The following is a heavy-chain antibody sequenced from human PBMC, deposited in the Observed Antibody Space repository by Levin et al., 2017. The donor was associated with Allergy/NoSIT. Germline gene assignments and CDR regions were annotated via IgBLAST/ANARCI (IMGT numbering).Heavy chain of an antibody. D-gene: IGHD6-13*01. CDR1: GYTFTGYY. J-gene: IGHJ5*02. V-gene: IGHV1-2*02. Sequence: ASVKVSCKASGYTFTGYYMHWVRQAPGQGLEWMGWINPNSGGTNYAQKFQGRVTMTRDTSISTAYMELSRLRSDDTAVYYCARDRRWPKRSYSSSWYWFDPWGQGTLVTVSS. CDR2: INPNSGGT. CDR3: ARDRRWPKRSYSSSWYWFDP.